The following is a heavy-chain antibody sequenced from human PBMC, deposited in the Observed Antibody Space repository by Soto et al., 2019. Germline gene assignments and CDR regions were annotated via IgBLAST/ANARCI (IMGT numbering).Heavy chain of an antibody. CDR1: GFTFSSYS. Sequence: AGSLRLSCAASGFTFSSYSMNWVRQAPGKGLEWVSSISSSSSYIYYADSVKGRFTISRDNAKKSLYLQMNSLRAEYTAVYYCARVKGFLEWLLYPFDYWGQGTLVTVSS. V-gene: IGHV3-21*01. J-gene: IGHJ4*02. CDR2: ISSSSSYI. CDR3: ARVKGFLEWLLYPFDY. D-gene: IGHD3-3*01.